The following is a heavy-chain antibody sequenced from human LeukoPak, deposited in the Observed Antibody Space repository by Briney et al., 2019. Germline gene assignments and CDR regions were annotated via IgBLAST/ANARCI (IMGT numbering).Heavy chain of an antibody. J-gene: IGHJ4*02. V-gene: IGHV3-74*01. Sequence: GGSLRLSCAASGFIFSDHWMHWVRQVPGKGLVWVSRINGDGRTTDYADSVKGRFTISRDNAKNTLYLQMNSLRAEDTAVYYCASRIPYDSSSYWGQGTLVTVSS. CDR2: INGDGRTT. D-gene: IGHD3-22*01. CDR1: GFIFSDHW. CDR3: ASRIPYDSSSY.